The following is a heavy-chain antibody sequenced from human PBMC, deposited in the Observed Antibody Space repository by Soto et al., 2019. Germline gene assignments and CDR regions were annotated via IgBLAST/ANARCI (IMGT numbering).Heavy chain of an antibody. V-gene: IGHV3-33*01. J-gene: IGHJ6*02. CDR1: GFTFSSYG. CDR3: ASLAGSGSYPWLEYYGMDV. CDR2: IWYDGSNK. D-gene: IGHD3-10*01. Sequence: GGSLRLSCAASGFTFSSYGMHWVRQAPGKGLEWVAVIWYDGSNKYYADSVKGRFTISRDNSKNTLYLQMNSLRAEDTAVYYCASLAGSGSYPWLEYYGMDVWGQGTTVTVSS.